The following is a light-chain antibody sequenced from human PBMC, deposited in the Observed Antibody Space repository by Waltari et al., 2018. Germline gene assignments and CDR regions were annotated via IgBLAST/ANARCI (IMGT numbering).Light chain of an antibody. Sequence: DIQMTQSPSSLSASVGDKITITCQASQGISDDLHWYQQKPGKAPKLLIYDASKLETGVPSRFSCSGSGTHFTFTINSLQPEDIATYFCQQLKSFGQGTKVEMK. J-gene: IGKJ2*03. CDR1: QGISDD. CDR3: QQLKS. CDR2: DAS. V-gene: IGKV1-33*01.